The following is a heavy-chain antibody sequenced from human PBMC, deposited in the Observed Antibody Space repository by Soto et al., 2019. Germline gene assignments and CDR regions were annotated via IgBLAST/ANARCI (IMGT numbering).Heavy chain of an antibody. D-gene: IGHD3-16*02. V-gene: IGHV4-31*03. J-gene: IGHJ5*02. Sequence: QVQLQESGPGLVKPSQTLSLTCTVSGGSISGGVYYWSWIRQYPGKGLEWIGYIYYSGSTYYNPSLKSRVTISVDTSKNQFSLKVSSVTAADTAVYYCARGLYGEVHWFYPWGQGTLVTVSS. CDR3: ARGLYGEVHWFYP. CDR1: GGSISGGVYY. CDR2: IYYSGST.